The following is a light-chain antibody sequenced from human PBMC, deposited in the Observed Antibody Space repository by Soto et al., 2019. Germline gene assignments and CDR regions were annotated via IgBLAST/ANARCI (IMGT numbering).Light chain of an antibody. V-gene: IGLV8-61*01. CDR2: STN. CDR1: SGSVSTSNY. J-gene: IGLJ2*01. CDR3: VLYMGSGISV. Sequence: QTVVTQEPSFSESPGGTVTVTCGLSSGSVSTSNYPSWYQQTPGQAPRTLIYSTNTRSSGVPDRFSGSILGNKAALTITGAQADDESDYYCVLYMGSGISVFGGGTKLTVL.